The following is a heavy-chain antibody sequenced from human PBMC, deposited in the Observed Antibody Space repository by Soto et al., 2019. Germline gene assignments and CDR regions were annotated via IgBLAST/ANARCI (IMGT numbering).Heavy chain of an antibody. J-gene: IGHJ4*02. V-gene: IGHV3-11*06. CDR3: AKHYDSRNTFDY. D-gene: IGHD3-22*01. CDR1: GFTFSDYY. CDR2: ISSSSSYT. Sequence: GGSLRLSCAASGFTFSDYYMSWIRQAPGKGLEWVSYISSSSSYTNYADSVKGRFTISRDNAKNSLYLQMNSLRAEDTAVYYCAKHYDSRNTFDYWGQGTLVTVYS.